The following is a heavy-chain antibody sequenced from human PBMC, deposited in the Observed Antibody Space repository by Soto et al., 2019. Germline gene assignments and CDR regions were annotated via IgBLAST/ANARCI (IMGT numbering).Heavy chain of an antibody. CDR2: INHSGST. CDR1: GGSFSGYY. CDR3: ARSSIAARLVDY. J-gene: IGHJ4*02. D-gene: IGHD6-6*01. Sequence: SETLSLTCAVYGGSFSGYYWSWIRQPPGKGLEWIGEINHSGSTNYNPSLKSRVSISVDTSKNQFSLKLSSVTAADTAVYYCARSSIAARLVDYWGQGTLVTAPQ. V-gene: IGHV4-34*01.